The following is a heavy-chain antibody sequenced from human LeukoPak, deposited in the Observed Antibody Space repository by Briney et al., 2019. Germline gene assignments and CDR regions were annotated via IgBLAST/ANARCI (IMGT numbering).Heavy chain of an antibody. D-gene: IGHD3-10*01. CDR1: GFTFDDYA. Sequence: GGSLRLSCAASGFTFDDYAMHWVRQAPGKGLEWVSGISWNSGSIGYADSVKGRFTISRDNAKNSLYLQMNSLRAEDTALYYCAKSKYYYGSGGLQPITAFDYWGQGTLVTVSS. CDR2: ISWNSGSI. V-gene: IGHV3-9*01. J-gene: IGHJ4*02. CDR3: AKSKYYYGSGGLQPITAFDY.